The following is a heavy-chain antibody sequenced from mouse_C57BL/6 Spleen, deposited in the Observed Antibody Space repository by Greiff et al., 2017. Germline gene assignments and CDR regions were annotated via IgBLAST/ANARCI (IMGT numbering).Heavy chain of an antibody. D-gene: IGHD2-5*01. Sequence: QVQLQQPGAELVRPGSSVKLSCKASGYTFTSYWMHWVKQRPIQGLEWIGNIDPSDSDTHYNQKFKDKSTLTVDKSSSTAYMQLSSLTSEDAAVYYCARWLWSNYGDYARDYWGQGTSVTSPQ. V-gene: IGHV1-52*01. CDR1: GYTFTSYW. CDR2: IDPSDSDT. J-gene: IGHJ4*01. CDR3: ARWLWSNYGDYARDY.